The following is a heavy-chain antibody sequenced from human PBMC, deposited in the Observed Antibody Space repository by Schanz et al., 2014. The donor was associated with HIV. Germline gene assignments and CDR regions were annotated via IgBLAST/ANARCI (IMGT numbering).Heavy chain of an antibody. D-gene: IGHD6-13*01. V-gene: IGHV1-2*02. J-gene: IGHJ5*01. CDR1: GYTLNGYY. CDR2: INPNSGGT. Sequence: QVQLVQSGAEVEKPGASAKVSCKASGYTLNGYYMHWVRQAPGQGLEWMGWINPNSGGTNYAQKFQGRVTMTRDTSTSTVYMDLSSLTSEDTAVYYCARDKSGSSWYDSWGQGTLVTVSS. CDR3: ARDKSGSSWYDS.